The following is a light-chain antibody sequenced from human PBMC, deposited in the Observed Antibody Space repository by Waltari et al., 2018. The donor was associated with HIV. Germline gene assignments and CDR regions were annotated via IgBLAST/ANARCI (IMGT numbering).Light chain of an antibody. V-gene: IGLV1-51*01. CDR3: GTWDSSLSALV. CDR2: DTG. CDR1: SANIGRNS. Sequence: QSVLTQPPSVSAAPGQTVSNSCPGSSANIGRNSDFWYQQLPGTAPKLLIFDTGERPSGITDRFSGSKSGTSATLGITGLQTGDEADYYCGTWDSSLSALVFGGGTKLTVL. J-gene: IGLJ2*01.